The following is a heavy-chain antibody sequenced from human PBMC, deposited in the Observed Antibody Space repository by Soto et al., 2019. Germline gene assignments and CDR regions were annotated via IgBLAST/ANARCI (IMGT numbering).Heavy chain of an antibody. Sequence: QVQLVESGGGVVQPGRSLRLSCAASGFTFSSYGMHWVRQAPGKGLEWVAVISYDGSNKYYADSVKGRFTISRDNSKNTLYLQMNSLRAEDTAVYYCAKESYDILTGNLGYFQHWGQGTLVTVSS. V-gene: IGHV3-30*18. CDR1: GFTFSSYG. CDR3: AKESYDILTGNLGYFQH. J-gene: IGHJ1*01. CDR2: ISYDGSNK. D-gene: IGHD3-9*01.